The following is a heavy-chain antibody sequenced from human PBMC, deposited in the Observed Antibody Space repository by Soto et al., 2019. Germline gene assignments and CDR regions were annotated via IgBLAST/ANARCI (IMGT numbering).Heavy chain of an antibody. CDR3: AKGPFGTVMTMFGAY. D-gene: IGHD3-10*02. J-gene: IGHJ4*02. Sequence: EVQLLEAGGGLVQPGGSLRLSCAASGFTFISYAMSWVRQAPGKGLEWVSAISGSGGSTYYADSVKGRFTISRDNSKNTLYLQMNSLRAEDTAVYYCAKGPFGTVMTMFGAYWGQGTLVTVSS. CDR1: GFTFISYA. CDR2: ISGSGGST. V-gene: IGHV3-23*01.